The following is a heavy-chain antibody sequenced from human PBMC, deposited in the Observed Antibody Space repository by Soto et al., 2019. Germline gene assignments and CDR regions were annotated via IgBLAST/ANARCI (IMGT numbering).Heavy chain of an antibody. CDR2: ISWNSGSI. D-gene: IGHD6-13*01. V-gene: IGHV3-9*01. CDR3: AKGLAAAGTRGAFDI. J-gene: IGHJ3*02. CDR1: GFTFDDYA. Sequence: EVQLVESGGGLVQPGRSLRLSCAAPGFTFDDYAMHWVRQAPGEGLEWVSGISWNSGSIGYADSVKGRFTISRDNAKNSLYLQMNSLRAEDTALYYCAKGLAAAGTRGAFDIWGQGTMVTVSS.